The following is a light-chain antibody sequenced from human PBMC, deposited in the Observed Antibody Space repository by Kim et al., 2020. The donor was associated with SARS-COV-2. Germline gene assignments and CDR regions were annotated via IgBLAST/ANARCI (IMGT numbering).Light chain of an antibody. Sequence: PPAERAFLSCRASQSVSSSDLAWYQHKPGQSPRLLIHGASSRATGVPDRFRGGGSGTDFTLTITRLEPEDFAVYYCQQYGRSPTTFGQGTRLEIK. V-gene: IGKV3-20*01. CDR3: QQYGRSPTT. CDR2: GAS. CDR1: QSVSSSD. J-gene: IGKJ5*01.